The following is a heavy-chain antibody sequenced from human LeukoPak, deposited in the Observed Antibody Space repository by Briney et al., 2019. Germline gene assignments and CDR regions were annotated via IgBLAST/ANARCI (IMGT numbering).Heavy chain of an antibody. J-gene: IGHJ4*02. CDR3: ARVLYNWNDELDY. D-gene: IGHD1-20*01. Sequence: QAGGSLRLSCAASGFTFSSYWMHWVRQSPGKGLVWVSHIDSDGGSTTYADSVKGRFTISRDNAKNTLCHQMHSPRSEDTAVYYCARVLYNWNDELDYWGQGTQVTVSS. CDR2: IDSDGGST. V-gene: IGHV3-74*01. CDR1: GFTFSSYW.